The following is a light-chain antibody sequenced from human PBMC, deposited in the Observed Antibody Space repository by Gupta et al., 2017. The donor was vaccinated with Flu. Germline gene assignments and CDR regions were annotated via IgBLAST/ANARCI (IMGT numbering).Light chain of an antibody. CDR2: QND. Sequence: VTISCSGSNSNIGSHFIHWYQQVPGAAPKLLIYQNDQRSAGVPDRFSGSKSGTSASLAISGLRSEDEADYYCITWDHTLSAYVFGTGTKVTVL. CDR1: NSNIGSHF. CDR3: ITWDHTLSAYV. V-gene: IGLV1-47*01. J-gene: IGLJ1*01.